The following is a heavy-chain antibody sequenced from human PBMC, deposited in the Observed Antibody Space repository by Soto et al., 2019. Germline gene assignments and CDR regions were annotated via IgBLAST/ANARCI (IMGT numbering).Heavy chain of an antibody. CDR3: AGRLVLLYYFDY. D-gene: IGHD6-19*01. Sequence: GGSLRLSCAASGFTFSSYAVSWVRQAPGEGLEWVSAISGSGGSTYYADSVKGRFTISRDNSKDTLYLQMNSLRAEDTAVYYCAGRLVLLYYFDYWGQGTLVTVSS. J-gene: IGHJ4*02. CDR2: ISGSGGST. V-gene: IGHV3-23*01. CDR1: GFTFSSYA.